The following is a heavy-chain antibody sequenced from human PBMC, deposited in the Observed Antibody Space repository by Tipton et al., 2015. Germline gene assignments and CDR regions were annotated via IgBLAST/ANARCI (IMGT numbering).Heavy chain of an antibody. CDR3: TRDSPMAAYYYGMDV. V-gene: IGHV3-49*03. CDR2: IRSKAYSGTA. Sequence: SLRFSCTASGFSFADYAMSWFRQAPGKGLEWVGFIRSKAYSGTADYAASVKGRFTISRDDSKGIAYLQMNSLKTEDTAVYYCTRDSPMAAYYYGMDVWGQGTTVTVSS. CDR1: GFSFADYA. D-gene: IGHD3-16*01. J-gene: IGHJ6*02.